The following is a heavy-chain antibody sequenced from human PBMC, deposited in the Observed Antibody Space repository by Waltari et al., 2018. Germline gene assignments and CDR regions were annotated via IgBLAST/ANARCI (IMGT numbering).Heavy chain of an antibody. J-gene: IGHJ4*02. CDR3: ARGGYCSSTSCYPGDY. CDR1: GWSFSGYY. D-gene: IGHD2-2*01. Sequence: QVQLQQWGAGLLKPSETLSLTCAAYGWSFSGYYWRWIRQPQGKGLEWIGEINHSGSTNYNPSLKSRVTISVDTSKNQFSLKLSSVTAADTAVYYCARGGYCSSTSCYPGDYWGQGTLVTVSS. CDR2: INHSGST. V-gene: IGHV4-34*01.